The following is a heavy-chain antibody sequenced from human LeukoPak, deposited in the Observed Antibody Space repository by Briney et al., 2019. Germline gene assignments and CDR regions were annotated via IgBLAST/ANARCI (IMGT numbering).Heavy chain of an antibody. V-gene: IGHV3-23*01. D-gene: IGHD2-2*01. Sequence: GGSLRLSCAASGFTFSSYAMSWVRQAPGKGLEWVSAISGSGGSTYYADSVKGRFTISRDNSKNTLYLQMNSLRAEATAVYYCAKLDIVVVPAAGDYWGQGTLVTVSS. CDR3: AKLDIVVVPAAGDY. CDR2: ISGSGGST. J-gene: IGHJ4*02. CDR1: GFTFSSYA.